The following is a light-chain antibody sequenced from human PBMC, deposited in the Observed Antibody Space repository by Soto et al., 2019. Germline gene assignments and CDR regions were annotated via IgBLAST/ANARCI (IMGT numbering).Light chain of an antibody. CDR3: RLHPSISGDV. CDR1: SSDIGSYNR. J-gene: IGLJ1*01. Sequence: QSALTQPPSVSGSPGQSVTISYTPISSDIGSYNRVSWYQQPPGTAPIRMSYEVHNRASGAPDRFSGSTSGNTASLTISGLQAEFGADYDCRLHPSISGDVVGTGTKVNV. V-gene: IGLV2-18*01. CDR2: EVH.